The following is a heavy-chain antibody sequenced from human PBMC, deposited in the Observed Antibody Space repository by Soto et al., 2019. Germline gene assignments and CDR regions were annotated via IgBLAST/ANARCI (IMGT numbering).Heavy chain of an antibody. D-gene: IGHD5-12*01. J-gene: IGHJ4*02. CDR1: GFAFSSYA. Sequence: PGGSLRLSCAASGFAFSSYALSWVRQAPGKGLEWVSSIDTTSSYIYYADSVKGRFTISRDSAKNSLYLQMNSLRAEDTAVYYCARAWTIVAPWMDFWGQGTLVTVSS. V-gene: IGHV3-21*01. CDR3: ARAWTIVAPWMDF. CDR2: IDTTSSYI.